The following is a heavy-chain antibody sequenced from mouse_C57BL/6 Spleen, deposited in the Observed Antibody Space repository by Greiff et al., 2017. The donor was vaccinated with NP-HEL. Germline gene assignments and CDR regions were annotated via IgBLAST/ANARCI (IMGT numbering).Heavy chain of an antibody. Sequence: EVKLVESGGDLVKPGGSLKLSCAASGFTFSSYGMSWVRQTPDKRLEWVATISSGGSYTYYPDSVKGRFTISRDNAKNTLYLQMSSLKSEDTAMYYCARGTGTRNFDYWGQGTTLTVSS. CDR3: ARGTGTRNFDY. V-gene: IGHV5-6*02. J-gene: IGHJ2*01. CDR2: ISSGGSYT. D-gene: IGHD4-1*01. CDR1: GFTFSSYG.